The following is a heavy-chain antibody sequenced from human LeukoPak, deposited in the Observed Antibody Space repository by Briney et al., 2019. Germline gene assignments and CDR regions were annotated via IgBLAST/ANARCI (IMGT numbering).Heavy chain of an antibody. V-gene: IGHV3-30*18. CDR1: GFTFSSYG. Sequence: PGGSLRLSCAASGFTFSSYGMHWVRQAPGKGLEWVAVISYDGSNKYYADSVKGRFTISRDNSKNTLYLQMNSLRAEDTAVYYCAKGEFSSSWYLLEDHWGQGTLVTVSS. CDR2: ISYDGSNK. D-gene: IGHD6-13*01. J-gene: IGHJ4*02. CDR3: AKGEFSSSWYLLEDH.